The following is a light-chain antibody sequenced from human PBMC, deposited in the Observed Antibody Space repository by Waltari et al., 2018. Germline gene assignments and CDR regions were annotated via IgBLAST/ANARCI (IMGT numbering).Light chain of an antibody. Sequence: DVVLTQSPLPLPVTLGPPASISCQSSQSLCHSDCHTHLNWFHQRPGQSPRRLIYRVSNRDPGVPDRFSGGGSGTDFTLKISRVEAEDVGVYYCMQGTHWPYTFGQGTRLDIK. CDR3: MQGTHWPYT. CDR1: QSLCHSDCHTH. J-gene: IGKJ2*01. V-gene: IGKV2-30*02. CDR2: RVS.